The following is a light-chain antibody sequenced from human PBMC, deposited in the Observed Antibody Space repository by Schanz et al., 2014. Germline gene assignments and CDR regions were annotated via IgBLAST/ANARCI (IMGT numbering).Light chain of an antibody. V-gene: IGKV4-1*01. Sequence: DIVMTHSPDSLAVSLGERATINCKSSQSVLYSSNNKNYLAWYQQKPGQPPKLLIYWASTRDSGVPDRFSGSGSGTDFTLTISSLQAEDVAVYYCQQFYSTCTFGQGTKLEIK. CDR3: QQFYSTCT. CDR1: QSVLYSSNNKNY. CDR2: WAS. J-gene: IGKJ2*02.